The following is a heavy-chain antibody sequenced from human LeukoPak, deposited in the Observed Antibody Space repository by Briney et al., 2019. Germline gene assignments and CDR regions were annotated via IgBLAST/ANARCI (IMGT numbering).Heavy chain of an antibody. CDR2: ISGSGGST. CDR3: AKNPMTTVTTGGGYYYYMDV. Sequence: PGGSLRLSCAASGFTFSSYAMSWVRQAPGKGLEWVSAISGSGGSTYYADSVKGRFTISRDNSKNTLYLQINSLRAEDTAVYYCAKNPMTTVTTGGGYYYYMDVWGKGTTVTVSS. CDR1: GFTFSSYA. J-gene: IGHJ6*03. D-gene: IGHD4-11*01. V-gene: IGHV3-23*01.